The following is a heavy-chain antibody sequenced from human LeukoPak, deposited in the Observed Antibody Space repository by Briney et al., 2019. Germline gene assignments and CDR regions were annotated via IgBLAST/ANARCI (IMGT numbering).Heavy chain of an antibody. CDR1: GFTFSSYE. J-gene: IGHJ4*02. CDR2: ISSSGSTI. CDR3: ARERDEDYHGSGSFTFDY. Sequence: PGGSLRLSCAASGFTFSSYEMNWVRQAPGKGLEWVSYISSSGSTIYYADSVKGRFTISRDNAKNSLYLQMNSLRAEDTAVYYCARERDEDYHGSGSFTFDYWGQGTLVTVSS. V-gene: IGHV3-48*03. D-gene: IGHD3-10*01.